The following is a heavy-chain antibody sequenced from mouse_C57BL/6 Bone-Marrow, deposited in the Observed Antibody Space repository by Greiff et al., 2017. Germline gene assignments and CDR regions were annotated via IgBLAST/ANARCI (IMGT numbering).Heavy chain of an antibody. CDR3: AREGGYDGFDY. CDR1: GYTFTSSW. CDR2: IDPSDSYS. Sequence: QVQLQQPGAELVQPGASVKLSCKASGYTFTSSWMQWVKQRPGQGLEWIGEIDPSDSYSNYNQKFKGKATLTVDTSSSAAYMQLSSLTSEDSAVYYCAREGGYDGFDYWGQGTTLTDSS. J-gene: IGHJ2*01. D-gene: IGHD2-14*01. V-gene: IGHV1-50*01.